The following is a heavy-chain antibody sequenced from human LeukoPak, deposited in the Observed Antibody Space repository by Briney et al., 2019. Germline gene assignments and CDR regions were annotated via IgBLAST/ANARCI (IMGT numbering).Heavy chain of an antibody. CDR1: GGSISSGDYY. V-gene: IGHV4-30-4*08. CDR3: ARGKQLGRRFDP. Sequence: PSETLSLTCTVSGGSISSGDYYWSWIRQPPGKGLEWIGYIYYSGSTYYNPSLKSRVTISVDTSKNQFSLKLSSVTAADTAVYYCARGKQLGRRFDPWGQGTLVTVSS. D-gene: IGHD6-6*01. CDR2: IYYSGST. J-gene: IGHJ5*02.